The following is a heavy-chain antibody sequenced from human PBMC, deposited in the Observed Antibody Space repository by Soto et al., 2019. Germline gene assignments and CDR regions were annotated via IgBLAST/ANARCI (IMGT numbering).Heavy chain of an antibody. CDR2: INAGNGNT. D-gene: IGHD5-12*01. CDR1: GYTFTSYA. CDR3: ARGGGYLAFDY. V-gene: IGHV1-3*05. Sequence: QVQLVQSGAEEKKPGASVKVSCKASGYTFTSYAMHWVRQAPGQRLEWMGWINAGNGNTKYSQKFQGRVTITRDTSEDTADMERSSLRSEDTAVYYCARGGGYLAFDYWGQGTLVTVSS. J-gene: IGHJ4*02.